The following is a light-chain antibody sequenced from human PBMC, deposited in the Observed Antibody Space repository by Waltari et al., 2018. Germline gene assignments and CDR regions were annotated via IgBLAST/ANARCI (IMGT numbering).Light chain of an antibody. Sequence: QSALTQPASVSGSPGQSITISCTGTTSDVGYYNIVSWYQQHPGKAPKLMIYEVTKRPSGVSDRFSGSKSGHTASLTISGLQAEDEANYYCCSYALSGAVVFGGGTKLTVL. CDR1: TSDVGYYNI. V-gene: IGLV2-23*02. CDR3: CSYALSGAVV. J-gene: IGLJ2*01. CDR2: EVT.